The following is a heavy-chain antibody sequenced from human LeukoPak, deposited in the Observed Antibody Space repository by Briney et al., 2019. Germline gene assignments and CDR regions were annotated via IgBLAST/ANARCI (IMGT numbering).Heavy chain of an antibody. J-gene: IGHJ4*02. CDR2: ISNDGTTT. CDR3: ARSDSGYDY. D-gene: IGHD3-9*01. CDR1: GFTISSYW. Sequence: GGSLRLSCAASGFTISSYWMHWVRQTPGKGLVWVSYISNDGTTTRYADSVKGRFSISRDNAQNTLYLQMNGLRAEDTAVYYCARSDSGYDYWGQGTLVTVSS. V-gene: IGHV3-74*01.